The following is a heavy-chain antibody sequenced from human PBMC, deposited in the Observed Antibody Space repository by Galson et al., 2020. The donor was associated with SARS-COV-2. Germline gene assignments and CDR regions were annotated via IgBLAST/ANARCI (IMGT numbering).Heavy chain of an antibody. CDR1: GYTFTSYD. Sequence: ASVKVSCQASGYTFTSYDINWVRQAPGQRPEWMGWSNPNSGNTVCTQKFQGRVTMTTDTSISTAYMELSNLTSEDTAVYYCSRIVPLQSVQFWLPKYGMDVWGQGTTVSVSS. D-gene: IGHD1-1*01. V-gene: IGHV1-8*02. CDR3: SRIVPLQSVQFWLPKYGMDV. CDR2: SNPNSGNT. J-gene: IGHJ6*02.